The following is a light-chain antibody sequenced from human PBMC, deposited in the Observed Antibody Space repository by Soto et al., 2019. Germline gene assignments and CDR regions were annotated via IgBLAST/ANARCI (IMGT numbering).Light chain of an antibody. V-gene: IGLV2-14*01. J-gene: IGLJ1*01. CDR3: SSYTSSSTYV. Sequence: QSVLTQPASVSGSPGQSITISCTGTSSDVGNYNYVSWYQQHPGKAPKLVIHDVSNRPSGVSNRFSGSKSGNTASLTISGLQAEDEADYYCSSYTSSSTYVFGTGTKVTVL. CDR1: SSDVGNYNY. CDR2: DVS.